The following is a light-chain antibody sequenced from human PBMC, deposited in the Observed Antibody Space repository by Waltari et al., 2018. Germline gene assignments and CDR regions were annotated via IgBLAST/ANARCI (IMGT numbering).Light chain of an antibody. CDR3: QQYGSSPT. CDR2: DAS. CDR1: QDVTSRY. Sequence: EIVLTQSPGTLSLSPGERATLSCRASQDVTSRYLAWYQQKPGQAPRLLIYDASSRSTGIPDRFSGSGSGTDFTLTISRLEPEDFAVYYCQQYGSSPTFGPGTKVDIK. V-gene: IGKV3-20*01. J-gene: IGKJ3*01.